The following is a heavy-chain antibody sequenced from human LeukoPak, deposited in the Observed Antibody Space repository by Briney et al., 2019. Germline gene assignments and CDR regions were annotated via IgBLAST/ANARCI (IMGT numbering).Heavy chain of an antibody. D-gene: IGHD3/OR15-3a*01. CDR1: GYTLTDYV. V-gene: IGHV1-8*02. Sequence: ASVKVSCRASGYTLTDYVLNWVRQAGGQGLGWRGWMNPETEITEYAQKFQGRVTMTRDTSISTAYMELSGLTSEDTAVYFCATSSGLTTHDAFDIWGQGTKVTVSS. CDR2: MNPETEIT. CDR3: ATSSGLTTHDAFDI. J-gene: IGHJ3*02.